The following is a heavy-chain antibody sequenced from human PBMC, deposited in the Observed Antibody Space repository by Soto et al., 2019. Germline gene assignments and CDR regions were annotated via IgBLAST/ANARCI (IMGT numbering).Heavy chain of an antibody. V-gene: IGHV5-51*01. CDR3: ARHAPRTILGVVLTAGMDV. CDR1: SYSFSDFW. D-gene: IGHD3-3*01. CDR2: IFPPDSDT. Sequence: GESLKISCKASSYSFSDFWIAWVRQTPGKGLEWMGAIFPPDSDTRYSPSFEGQVTISVDTSITTAYLEWSSLRASDTAIYYCARHAPRTILGVVLTAGMDVWGPGTTVTVSS. J-gene: IGHJ6*02.